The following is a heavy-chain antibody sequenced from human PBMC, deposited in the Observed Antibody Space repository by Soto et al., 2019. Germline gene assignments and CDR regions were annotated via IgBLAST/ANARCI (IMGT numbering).Heavy chain of an antibody. D-gene: IGHD1-1*01. CDR3: ARGGLEAFDD. CDR2: INDYGTTI. V-gene: IGHV3-74*01. Sequence: EVQLVESGGGLVQPGGSLRLSCAASGFNLGSYWMHWVRQAPGKGLVWVSRINDYGTTINYAESVEGRYTISRDDAKSNVYLQMNTLRDEDTAVYYCARGGLEAFDDWGQGALVTVSS. CDR1: GFNLGSYW. J-gene: IGHJ4*02.